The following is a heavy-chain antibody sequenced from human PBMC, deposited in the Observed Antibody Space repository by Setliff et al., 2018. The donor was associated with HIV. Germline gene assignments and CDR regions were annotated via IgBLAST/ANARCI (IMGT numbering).Heavy chain of an antibody. CDR2: INPHTGVT. V-gene: IGHV1-2*02. CDR3: ARDVRDGFEEWFSTLDDGMDV. Sequence: GASVKVSCKTSGYIFIRYYIFWVRQAPGQGLEWMGNINPHTGVTRYAEKFQGRVIMTRDTSISTIYMELSRLRSDDTAVYYCARDVRDGFEEWFSTLDDGMDVWGQGTTVTVSS. CDR1: GYIFIRYY. D-gene: IGHD3-3*01. J-gene: IGHJ6*02.